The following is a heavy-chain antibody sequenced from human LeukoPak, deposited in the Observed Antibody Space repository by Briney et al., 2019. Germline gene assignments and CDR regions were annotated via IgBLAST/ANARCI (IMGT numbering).Heavy chain of an antibody. J-gene: IGHJ4*02. CDR1: GLTFSSHE. D-gene: IGHD6-25*01. CDR2: ISTASDYI. V-gene: IGHV3-21*01. Sequence: GGSLRLSCAASGLTFSSHEMNWVRQAPGKGLEWVSSISTASDYIYYADSLKGRFTISRDNAENSLYLQMNNLRVEDTAVYYCARDRGWRLLDYWGQGTLVTVSS. CDR3: ARDRGWRLLDY.